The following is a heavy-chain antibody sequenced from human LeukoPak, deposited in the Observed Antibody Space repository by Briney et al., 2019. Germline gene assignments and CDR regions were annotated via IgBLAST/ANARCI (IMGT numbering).Heavy chain of an antibody. CDR3: ARAQGVTSWFDY. CDR1: GDSISSSTYY. Sequence: SETLSLTCTVSGDSISSSTYYWGWLRQPPGKGLEWIGSMYHSGSTYYNPSLKSRVTISVDTSKNQFSVRLSSVTAADTALYYCARAQGVTSWFDYWGQGTLVTVSS. CDR2: MYHSGST. V-gene: IGHV4-39*07. J-gene: IGHJ4*02. D-gene: IGHD4-11*01.